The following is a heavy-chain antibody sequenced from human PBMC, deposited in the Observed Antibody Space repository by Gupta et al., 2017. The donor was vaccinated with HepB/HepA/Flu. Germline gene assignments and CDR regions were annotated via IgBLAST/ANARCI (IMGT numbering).Heavy chain of an antibody. CDR3: ARGGDSSGFLGYYFDY. J-gene: IGHJ4*02. CDR1: GFTFSSYS. Sequence: EVQLVESGGGLVQPGGSLRLSCAASGFTFSSYSMHWVLQGPGKGLEWVSYIISSSSTKYYADSVKGRFTISRENAKNSLYLQMNSLRDEETAVYYWARGGDSSGFLGYYFDYLGQGTLVTGSS. D-gene: IGHD3-22*01. V-gene: IGHV3-48*02. CDR2: IISSSSTK.